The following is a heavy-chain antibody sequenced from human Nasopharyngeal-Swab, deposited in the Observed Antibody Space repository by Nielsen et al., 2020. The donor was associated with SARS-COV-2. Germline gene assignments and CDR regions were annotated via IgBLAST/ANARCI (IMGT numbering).Heavy chain of an antibody. CDR1: GGSFSGSH. Sequence: SETLSLTCAVYGGSFSGSHWSWIRQPPGKGLEWIGEINHSGSTKYNPSLKSRVTISVDTSKNQFSLKLSSVTAADTAVYYCARGIAAAGTRFHYYYYYYMDVWGKGTTVTVSS. D-gene: IGHD6-13*01. CDR3: ARGIAAAGTRFHYYYYYYMDV. J-gene: IGHJ6*03. V-gene: IGHV4-34*01. CDR2: INHSGST.